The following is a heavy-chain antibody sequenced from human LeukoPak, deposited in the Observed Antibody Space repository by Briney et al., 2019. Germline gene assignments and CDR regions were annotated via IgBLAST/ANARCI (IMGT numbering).Heavy chain of an antibody. D-gene: IGHD2-2*02. Sequence: RTAGTLRLSCAASGFTFSSYAMSWVRQAPGKGLEWVSAISGSGGSTYYADSVKGRFTVSRDNAKNTLYLQMNSRRAEDTAVYDCAKDTRSHTPAFMDYWGQGTLVTVSS. CDR1: GFTFSSYA. CDR2: ISGSGGST. CDR3: AKDTRSHTPAFMDY. J-gene: IGHJ4*02. V-gene: IGHV3-23*01.